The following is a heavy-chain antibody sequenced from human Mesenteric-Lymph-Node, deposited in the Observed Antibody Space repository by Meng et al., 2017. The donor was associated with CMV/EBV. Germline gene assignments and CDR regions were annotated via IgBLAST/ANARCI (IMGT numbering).Heavy chain of an antibody. V-gene: IGHV4-34*01. Sequence: SETLSLTCTVYGGSFSDYYFNWIRQPPGKGLEWVGEINDSGATNDNPSLNRRVTISVDKSKNQFSLNLTSVTPADTAVYYCAASTLRAPFEFWGQGSLVTVSS. CDR1: GGSFSDYY. D-gene: IGHD5/OR15-5a*01. J-gene: IGHJ4*02. CDR3: AASTLRAPFEF. CDR2: INDSGAT.